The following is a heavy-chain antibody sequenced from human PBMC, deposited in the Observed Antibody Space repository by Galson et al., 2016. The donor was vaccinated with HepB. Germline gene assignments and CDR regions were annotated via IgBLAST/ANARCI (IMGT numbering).Heavy chain of an antibody. J-gene: IGHJ4*02. D-gene: IGHD6-19*01. V-gene: IGHV1-69*06. Sequence: SVKVSCKASGGTFDNYAFSWVRQAPGQGLEWMGGIIPIFGTAVYAQSFQDRVTITADKSTSTVYMELSSLRSEDTAVYYCARGVGSGWFETFEYWGQGTLVTVSS. CDR3: ARGVGSGWFETFEY. CDR2: IIPIFGTA. CDR1: GGTFDNYA.